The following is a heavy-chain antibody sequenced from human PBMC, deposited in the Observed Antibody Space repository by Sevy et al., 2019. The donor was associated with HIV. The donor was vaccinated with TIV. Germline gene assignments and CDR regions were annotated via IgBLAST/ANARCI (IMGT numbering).Heavy chain of an antibody. Sequence: SETLSLTCTVSGGSITSLYWNWIRQPPGKGLEWIANIYYNGHINYNPSLKSRVTLSLDTSKNQFSLRLSSVTAADTAMYYCAGENAWGRGYSWGQGTLVIV. CDR3: AGENAWGRGYS. V-gene: IGHV4-59*08. CDR1: GGSITSLY. CDR2: IYYNGHI. D-gene: IGHD1-26*01. J-gene: IGHJ4*02.